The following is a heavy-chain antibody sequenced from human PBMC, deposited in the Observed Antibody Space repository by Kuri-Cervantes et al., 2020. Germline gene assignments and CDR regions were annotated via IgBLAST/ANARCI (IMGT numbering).Heavy chain of an antibody. V-gene: IGHV3-53*01. J-gene: IGHJ4*02. CDR2: IYSGGST. CDR1: GFTVSSNY. Sequence: GESLKISCAASGFTVSSNYMSWVRQAPGKGLEWVSVIYSGGSTYYADSVKGRFTISRDNSKNTPSLQMNSLRAEDTAVYYCARERSGPPDYWGQGTLVTVSS. CDR3: ARERSGPPDY. D-gene: IGHD2-15*01.